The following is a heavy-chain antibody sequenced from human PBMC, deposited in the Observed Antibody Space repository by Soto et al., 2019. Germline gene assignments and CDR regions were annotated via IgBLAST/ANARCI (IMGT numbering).Heavy chain of an antibody. J-gene: IGHJ4*02. V-gene: IGHV1-69*01. CDR2: IIPVFGTT. CDR3: AMGGSPYVWFNEF. Sequence: QERLVQSGAEVKKPGSSMKISCKASGGLFSSLAISWVRQAPGRGLEWMGGIIPVFGTTNYAQKFQDRVTITADESKNTAYMELSSLRYEDTAIYYCAMGGSPYVWFNEFWGQGALVTVTS. CDR1: GGLFSSLA. D-gene: IGHD1-26*01.